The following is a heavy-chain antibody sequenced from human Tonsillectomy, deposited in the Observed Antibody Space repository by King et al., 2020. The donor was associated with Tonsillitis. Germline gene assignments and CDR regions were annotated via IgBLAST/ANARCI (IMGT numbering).Heavy chain of an antibody. J-gene: IGHJ3*02. V-gene: IGHV5-51*01. CDR2: IYPGDSYT. CDR1: GYSFTSYL. CDR3: ARLYALEGYCTNGVCYDAFDI. Sequence: QLVQSGAEVKKPGESLKISCKGSGYSFTSYLIGWVRPMPGEGPEWMGIIYPGDSYTRYSPSFEGQVTISPEKSISTALLQWGSLKASDTAMYYWARLYALEGYCTNGVCYDAFDIWGQGTMVTVSS. D-gene: IGHD2-8*01.